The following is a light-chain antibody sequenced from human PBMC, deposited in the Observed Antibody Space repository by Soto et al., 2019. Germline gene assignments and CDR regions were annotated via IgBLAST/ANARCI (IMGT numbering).Light chain of an antibody. J-gene: IGKJ4*01. Sequence: DIKMNQSLSTLSASIGDRVTITCRASESIRTWLAWYQHKPGKAPKFLIYDASSLESGVPSRFSGSGSGTEFTLTISNLQPDDFATYYCQQYDNLPLFGGGTKVDIK. CDR2: DAS. CDR1: ESIRTW. CDR3: QQYDNLPL. V-gene: IGKV1-5*01.